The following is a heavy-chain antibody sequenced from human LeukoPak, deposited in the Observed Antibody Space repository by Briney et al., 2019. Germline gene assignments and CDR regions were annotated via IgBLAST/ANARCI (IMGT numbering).Heavy chain of an antibody. CDR2: ISWDGGST. V-gene: IGHV3-43*01. Sequence: GGSLRLSCAASGFTFDDYTMHWVRQAPGKGLEWVSLISWDGGSTYYADSVKGRFTISRDNSKNSLYLQMNSLRTEDTALYYCAKDGRITVTSPWYFDLWGRGTLVTVSS. D-gene: IGHD4-11*01. J-gene: IGHJ2*01. CDR3: AKDGRITVTSPWYFDL. CDR1: GFTFDDYT.